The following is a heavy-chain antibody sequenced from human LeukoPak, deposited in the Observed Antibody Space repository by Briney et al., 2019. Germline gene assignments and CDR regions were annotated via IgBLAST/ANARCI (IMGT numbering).Heavy chain of an antibody. CDR2: ISSSSSYI. CDR1: GFTFSSYS. D-gene: IGHD3-10*01. V-gene: IGHV3-21*01. Sequence: GGSLGLSCAASGFTFSSYSMNWVRQAPGKGLEWVSSISSSSSYIYYADSVKGRFTISRDNAKNSLYLQMNSLRVEDTAIYYCARGLAVSPMAPISDNWGQGTLVTVSS. J-gene: IGHJ4*02. CDR3: ARGLAVSPMAPISDN.